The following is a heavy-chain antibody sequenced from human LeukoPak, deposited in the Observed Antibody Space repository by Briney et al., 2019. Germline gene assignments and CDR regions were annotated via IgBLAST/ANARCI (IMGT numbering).Heavy chain of an antibody. V-gene: IGHV3-74*01. J-gene: IGHJ6*02. CDR1: GXTFSSYW. Sequence: GGXXXLSXXAXGXTFSSYWMHWVRHAPGKGLVWVSRINSDGSSTSYADSVKGRFTISRDNAKNTLYLQMNSLRAEDTAVYYCARDQTSGMDVWGQGTTVTVSS. CDR2: INSDGSST. CDR3: ARDQTSGMDV.